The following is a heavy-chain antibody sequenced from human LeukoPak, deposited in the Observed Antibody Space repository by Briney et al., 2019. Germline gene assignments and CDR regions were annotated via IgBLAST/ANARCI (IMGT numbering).Heavy chain of an antibody. CDR3: AKAFCSEKQCTLDS. J-gene: IGHJ4*02. Sequence: GGSLRLSCAASGFTFSAHYMDWVRQAPGKGLEWVGRIREKVNSYTTVYAASVKGRFTISRDDSTNSVFLQMNSLKAEDTAVYYCAKAFCSEKQCTLDSWGQGTLVSVSS. CDR2: IREKVNSYTT. CDR1: GFTFSAHY. V-gene: IGHV3-72*01. D-gene: IGHD3-3*01.